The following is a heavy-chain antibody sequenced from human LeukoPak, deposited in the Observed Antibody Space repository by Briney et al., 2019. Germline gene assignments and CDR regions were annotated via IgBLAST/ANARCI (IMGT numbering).Heavy chain of an antibody. CDR2: INSDGSRT. CDR1: GFTFSSYW. Sequence: GGPLRLSCAASGFTFSSYWMHWVREAPGKGLVGVSRINSDGSRTSYADSVKGRFTISRDNAKNTLYLQMNTLSAEDTAVYYCASEGHCGGDCYFFDYWGQGTLVTVSS. CDR3: ASEGHCGGDCYFFDY. D-gene: IGHD2-21*02. V-gene: IGHV3-74*01. J-gene: IGHJ4*02.